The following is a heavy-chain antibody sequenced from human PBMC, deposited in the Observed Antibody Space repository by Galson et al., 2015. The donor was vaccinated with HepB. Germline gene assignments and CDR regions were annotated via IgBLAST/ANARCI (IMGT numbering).Heavy chain of an antibody. V-gene: IGHV1-46*01. CDR3: ARGVLLWDGPDY. J-gene: IGHJ4*02. Sequence: SVKVSCKASGYKFTSYYMHWVRQAPGQGLVWMGIINPSGGSTDYAQKFQGRLTMTRDTSTSTVFMELSSLRSEDTAVYHCARGVLLWDGPDYWGQGTLVTVSS. CDR2: INPSGGST. CDR1: GYKFTSYY. D-gene: IGHD3-10*01.